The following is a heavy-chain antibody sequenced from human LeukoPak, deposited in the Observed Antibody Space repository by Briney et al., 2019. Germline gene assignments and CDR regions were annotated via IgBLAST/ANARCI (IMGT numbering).Heavy chain of an antibody. CDR3: AGGNGYNAYYFDY. D-gene: IGHD5-24*01. CDR1: GFIFSSYA. CDR2: ISYDGSTK. V-gene: IGHV3-30*04. Sequence: PGGSLRLSCAASGFIFSSYAMHWVRQAPGKGLEWVVVISYDGSTKYYADSVKGRFTISRDNSKNTLYLQMSSLRGEDTAVYYCAGGNGYNAYYFDYWGQGTLVTVSS. J-gene: IGHJ4*02.